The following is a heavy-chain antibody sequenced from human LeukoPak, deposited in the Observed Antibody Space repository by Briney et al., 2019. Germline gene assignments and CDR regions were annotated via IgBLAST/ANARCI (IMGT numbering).Heavy chain of an antibody. J-gene: IGHJ6*02. D-gene: IGHD6-6*01. Sequence: ASVKLSCKASGYTFTGYYMHWVRQAPGQGLEWMGWINPNTGGTKYAQRFQGRVTMTRDTSISTAYMELSRLSSDDTAVYYCASTSSQEGMDVWGQGTTVTVSS. CDR3: ASTSSQEGMDV. CDR2: INPNTGGT. CDR1: GYTFTGYY. V-gene: IGHV1-2*02.